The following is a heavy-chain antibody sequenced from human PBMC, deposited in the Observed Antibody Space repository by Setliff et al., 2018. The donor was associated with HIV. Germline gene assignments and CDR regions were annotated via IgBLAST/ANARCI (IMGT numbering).Heavy chain of an antibody. D-gene: IGHD3-10*01. CDR3: ASGYGSGSYPGD. CDR2: IYYSGST. CDR1: GGSISSTSYY. V-gene: IGHV4-39*07. Sequence: SETLSLTCTVSGGSISSTSYYWGWIRQPPGKGLEWIGSIYYSGSTYYNPSLKSRVTISVDTSKSQFSLKLRSVTAADTAVYYCASGYGSGSYPGDWGQGTLVTVSS. J-gene: IGHJ4*02.